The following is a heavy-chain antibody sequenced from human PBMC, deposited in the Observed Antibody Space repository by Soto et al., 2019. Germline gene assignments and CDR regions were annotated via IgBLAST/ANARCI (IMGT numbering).Heavy chain of an antibody. D-gene: IGHD6-19*01. J-gene: IGHJ4*02. CDR2: ISAYNGNT. Sequence: EASVKVSCKASCYTFTSYGISWVRQAPGQGLEWMGWISAYNGNTNYAQKLQGRVTMTTDTSTSTAYMELRSLRSDDTAVYYCARLRLAVAGTGVYFDYWGQGTLVTVSS. CDR3: ARLRLAVAGTGVYFDY. V-gene: IGHV1-18*01. CDR1: CYTFTSYG.